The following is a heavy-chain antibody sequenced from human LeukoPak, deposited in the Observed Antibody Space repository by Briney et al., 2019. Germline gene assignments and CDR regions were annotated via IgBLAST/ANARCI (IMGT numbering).Heavy chain of an antibody. CDR3: ANEVTYYYDSSGYSDAFDI. V-gene: IGHV3-30*18. D-gene: IGHD3-22*01. CDR2: ISYDGSNK. Sequence: PGGSLRLSCAASGFTFSSYGMHWVRQAPGKGLEWVAVISYDGSNKYYADSVKGRFTTSRDNSKNTLYLQMNSLRAEDTAVYYCANEVTYYYDSSGYSDAFDIWGQGTMVTVSS. CDR1: GFTFSSYG. J-gene: IGHJ3*02.